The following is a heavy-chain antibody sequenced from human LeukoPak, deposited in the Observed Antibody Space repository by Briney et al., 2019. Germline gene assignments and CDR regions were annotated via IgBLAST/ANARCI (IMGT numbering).Heavy chain of an antibody. V-gene: IGHV3-7*01. J-gene: IGHJ4*02. CDR3: ARHFGDTAMPFDY. CDR1: GFTFSSYW. Sequence: GGSLRLSCAASGFTFSSYWMSWVRQAPGKGLEWVANIKQDGSEKYYVDSVKGRFTISRDNAKNSLYLQMNSLRAEDTAVYYCARHFGDTAMPFDYWGQGTLVTVSS. CDR2: IKQDGSEK. D-gene: IGHD5-18*01.